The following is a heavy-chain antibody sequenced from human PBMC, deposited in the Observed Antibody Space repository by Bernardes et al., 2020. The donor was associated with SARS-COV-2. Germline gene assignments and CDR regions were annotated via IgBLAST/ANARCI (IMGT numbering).Heavy chain of an antibody. J-gene: IGHJ6*02. CDR2: IYYRGVT. Sequence: SETLSLTCTVSGASISTYYWIWIRQSPGKGLEWLGYIYYRGVTTYNPSLKSRVTISVDTSKSQVSLRVMSVTAADSGVYFCARHLVRGVIDGMDVWGQGTTVTVSS. V-gene: IGHV4-59*08. D-gene: IGHD3-10*01. CDR3: ARHLVRGVIDGMDV. CDR1: GASISTYY.